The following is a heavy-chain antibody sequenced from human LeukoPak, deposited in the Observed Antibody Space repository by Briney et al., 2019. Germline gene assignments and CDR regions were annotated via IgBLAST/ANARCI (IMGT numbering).Heavy chain of an antibody. Sequence: SETLSLTCAVYGGSFSGYYWSWIRQPPGKGLEWIGEINHSGSTNYNPSLKSRVTISVDTSKNRFSLKLSSVTAADTAVYYCARGEWSDYWGQGTLVTVSS. J-gene: IGHJ4*02. V-gene: IGHV4-34*01. D-gene: IGHD2-8*01. CDR1: GGSFSGYY. CDR3: ARGEWSDY. CDR2: INHSGST.